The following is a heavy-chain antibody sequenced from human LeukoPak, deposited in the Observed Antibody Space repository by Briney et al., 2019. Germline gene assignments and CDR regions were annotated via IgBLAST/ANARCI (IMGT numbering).Heavy chain of an antibody. CDR2: IYSGGST. V-gene: IGHV3-53*01. Sequence: GGSLRLSCAASGFTVSSNFMSWVRQAPGKGLEWVSVIYSGGSTYYADSVKGRFTISRDNSKNTLYLQMNSLRDEDTAVYFCARATTTRTRFDYWGQGTLVTVSS. CDR3: ARATTTRTRFDY. J-gene: IGHJ4*02. CDR1: GFTVSSNF. D-gene: IGHD4-17*01.